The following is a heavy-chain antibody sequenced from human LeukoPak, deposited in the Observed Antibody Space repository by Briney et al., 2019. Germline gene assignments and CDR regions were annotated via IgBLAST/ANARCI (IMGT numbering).Heavy chain of an antibody. Sequence: PSETLSLTCTGSGCSSSSYYWSWIGHPPGKGLEGIGNIYCSGSTNYNPSLKSRVTISVDTSKNQFSLKLSSVTAADTAVYYCARSSSGYSNWFDPWGQGTLVTVSS. D-gene: IGHD3-22*01. V-gene: IGHV4-59*01. CDR1: GCSSSSYY. J-gene: IGHJ5*02. CDR2: IYCSGST. CDR3: ARSSSGYSNWFDP.